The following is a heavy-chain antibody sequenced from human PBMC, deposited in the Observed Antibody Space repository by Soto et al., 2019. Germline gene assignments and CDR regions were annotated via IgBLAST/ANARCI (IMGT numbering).Heavy chain of an antibody. J-gene: IGHJ6*02. CDR3: RKQGAASRCYYYGIDV. CDR2: IDPSDSYT. Sequence: PGESLKISCQGSGYSFTSYWISWVRQMPGKGLEWMGRIDPSDSYTNYSPSFQGHVTISADKSISTAYLQWSSLKASDTAMYYCRKQGAASRCYYYGIDVWGHGTLVTVAS. CDR1: GYSFTSYW. V-gene: IGHV5-10-1*01.